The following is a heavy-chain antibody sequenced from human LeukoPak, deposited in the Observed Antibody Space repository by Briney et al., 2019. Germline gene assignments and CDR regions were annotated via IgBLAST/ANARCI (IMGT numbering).Heavy chain of an antibody. CDR1: GGSFSGYY. J-gene: IGHJ4*02. V-gene: IGHV4-34*01. Sequence: SETLSLTCAVYGGSFSGYYWSWIRYPPGQGLEWIGEINHSGSTNSNPSLNSRVTISVDTSKNQFSLKLSSVTAADTAVYYCARDKRRTGYYTLVYFDYWGQGTLVTASS. D-gene: IGHD3/OR15-3a*01. CDR2: INHSGST. CDR3: ARDKRRTGYYTLVYFDY.